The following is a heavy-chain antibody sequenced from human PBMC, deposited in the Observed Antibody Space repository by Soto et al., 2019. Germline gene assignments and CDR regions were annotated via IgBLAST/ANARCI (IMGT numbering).Heavy chain of an antibody. Sequence: QLQLQESGPGLVKPSETLSLTCTVSGGSISSSSYYWGWIRQPPGKGLEWIGSIYYSGSTYYNPSLKSRVTISVDTSKNQFSLKLSSVTAADTAVYYCARHGRDSLYDYGDYSDAFDIWGQGTMVTVSS. V-gene: IGHV4-39*01. J-gene: IGHJ3*02. CDR1: GGSISSSSYY. CDR3: ARHGRDSLYDYGDYSDAFDI. CDR2: IYYSGST. D-gene: IGHD4-17*01.